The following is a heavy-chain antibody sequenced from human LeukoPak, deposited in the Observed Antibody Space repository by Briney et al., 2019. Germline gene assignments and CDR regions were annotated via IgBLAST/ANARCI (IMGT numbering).Heavy chain of an antibody. V-gene: IGHV3-30*02. CDR2: IRYDGSNK. D-gene: IGHD6-13*01. Sequence: GGSLRLSCAASGFTFSSYGMHWVRQAPGKGLEWVAFIRYDGSNKYYADSVKGRFTISRDNSKNTLYLQMNSLRAEDTAVYYCARDSEAAAGTDWFDLWGQGTLVTVSS. CDR3: ARDSEAAAGTDWFDL. CDR1: GFTFSSYG. J-gene: IGHJ5*02.